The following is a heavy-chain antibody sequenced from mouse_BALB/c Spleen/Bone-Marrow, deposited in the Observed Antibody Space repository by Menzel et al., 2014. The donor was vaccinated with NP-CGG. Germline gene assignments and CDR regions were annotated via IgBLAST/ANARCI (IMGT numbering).Heavy chain of an antibody. CDR2: INPGSGST. CDR3: ARYDGYFDY. V-gene: IGHV1-54*01. D-gene: IGHD2-3*01. Sequence: QVQLQQSGAELVRPGTSVKVSCKASGYAFTDYLMEWLKRRPGQGLEWIGVINPGSGSTNYNEKFKDKATLTADKSSSTAYMQLSSLTSDDSAVYFCARYDGYFDYWGQGTTLTVSS. CDR1: GYAFTDYL. J-gene: IGHJ2*01.